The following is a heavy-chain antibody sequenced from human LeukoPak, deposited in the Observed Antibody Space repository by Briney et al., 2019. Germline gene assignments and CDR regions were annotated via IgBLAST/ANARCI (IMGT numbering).Heavy chain of an antibody. J-gene: IGHJ6*03. D-gene: IGHD5-18*01. CDR1: GFTFSSYW. V-gene: IGHV3-7*01. CDR3: ARVGYSYYYYYMDV. CDR2: IKQDGSEK. Sequence: GGSLRLSCAASGFTFSSYWMSWVRQAPGKGLEWVANIKQDGSEKYYVDSVKGRFTISRDNAKNSLYLQMNSLRAEDTAVYYCARVGYSYYYYYMDVWGKGTTVTVSS.